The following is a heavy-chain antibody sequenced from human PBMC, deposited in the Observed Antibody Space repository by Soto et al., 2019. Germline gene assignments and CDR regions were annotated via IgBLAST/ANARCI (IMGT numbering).Heavy chain of an antibody. Sequence: EVQLVESGGGLVQPGGSLRVSCEASGFTLSGYWMHWVRQVPGKGLVWVSRISPDGSDTTHADSVKGRFTVSRDNAKNTLYLQMNSLRPEDTAVYYCVRPRYDGSGTPFDYWGQGTLVTVSS. V-gene: IGHV3-74*01. J-gene: IGHJ4*02. D-gene: IGHD3-22*01. CDR1: GFTLSGYW. CDR3: VRPRYDGSGTPFDY. CDR2: ISPDGSDT.